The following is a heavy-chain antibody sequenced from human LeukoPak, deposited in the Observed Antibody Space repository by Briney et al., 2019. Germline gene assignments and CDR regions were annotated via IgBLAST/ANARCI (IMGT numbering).Heavy chain of an antibody. CDR1: GFTFSRYW. CDR3: AKGPGMATVKRYLDY. V-gene: IGHV3-9*01. J-gene: IGHJ4*02. CDR2: LSWNSGSI. Sequence: PGGSLRLSCAASGFTFSRYWMHWVRQAPGKGLVWVSGLSWNSGSIDYADSVKGRFTISRDNAKNSLYLQMNSLRVEDTALYYCAKGPGMATVKRYLDYWGQGTLVTVSS. D-gene: IGHD5-24*01.